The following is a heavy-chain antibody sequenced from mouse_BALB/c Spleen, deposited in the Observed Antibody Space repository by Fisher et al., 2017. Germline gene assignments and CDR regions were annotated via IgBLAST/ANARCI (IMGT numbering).Heavy chain of an antibody. J-gene: IGHJ4*01. D-gene: IGHD2-10*01. CDR3: ARSVPAYYGNPYYAMDY. Sequence: EKFKGKATLTADKSSSTAYMQLSSLTSEDSAVYYCARSVPAYYGNPYYAMDYWGQGTSVTVSS. V-gene: IGHV1-64*01.